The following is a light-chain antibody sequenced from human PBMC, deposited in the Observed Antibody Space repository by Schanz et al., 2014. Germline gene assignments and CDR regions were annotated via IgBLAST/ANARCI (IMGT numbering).Light chain of an antibody. CDR1: SSNIGAGHD. Sequence: QSVLTQPPSVSGAPGQRVTISCTGSSSNIGAGHDVHWYQQLPGTAPKLLIYGNSNRPSGVPDRFSGSKSGTSASLAITGLQAEDEADYYCSSNGGVNIYVFGTGTKLTVL. CDR2: GNS. CDR3: SSNGGVNIYV. V-gene: IGLV1-40*01. J-gene: IGLJ1*01.